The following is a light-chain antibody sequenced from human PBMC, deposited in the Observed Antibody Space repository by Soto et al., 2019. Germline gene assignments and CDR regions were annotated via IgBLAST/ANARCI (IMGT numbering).Light chain of an antibody. V-gene: IGKV1-5*03. CDR2: KAS. CDR1: QSISRW. Sequence: DIQMTQSPSSLYASVGDRVTITCRASQSISRWVAWYQQKPGKAPKVLIYKASSLESGVTSRFSGSGSGTEVTLTISSLQADDFATYYCQQYMTYPETFGQGTKVEIK. CDR3: QQYMTYPET. J-gene: IGKJ1*01.